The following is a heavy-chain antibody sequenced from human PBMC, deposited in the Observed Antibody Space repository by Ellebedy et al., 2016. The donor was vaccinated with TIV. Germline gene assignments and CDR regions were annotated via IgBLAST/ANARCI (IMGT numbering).Heavy chain of an antibody. J-gene: IGHJ4*02. CDR3: ARDGAGRWDY. Sequence: MPGGSLRLSCSVSGSSISSGYYWGWIRQHPGRGLEWSGSLYHSGSTYYSTSLKSRVTISVDTSKNQLSLRISSVTAADTAVYYCARDGAGRWDYWGPGTLVTVSS. CDR1: GSSISSGYY. D-gene: IGHD4-23*01. CDR2: LYHSGST. V-gene: IGHV4-38-2*02.